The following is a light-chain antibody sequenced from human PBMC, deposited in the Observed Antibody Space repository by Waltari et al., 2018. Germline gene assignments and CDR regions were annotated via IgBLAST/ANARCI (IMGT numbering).Light chain of an antibody. CDR2: GAS. CDR3: QQYVSPPET. Sequence: EIVLAQSPDTLSLSPGERATLSCRASQTVRSNYLAWFQQKPGQAPRLLIYGASSRATGIPDRFSGSGSGTDSTLTISRLEPEDFAVYYCQQYVSPPETFGHGTKVEI. CDR1: QTVRSNY. J-gene: IGKJ1*01. V-gene: IGKV3-20*01.